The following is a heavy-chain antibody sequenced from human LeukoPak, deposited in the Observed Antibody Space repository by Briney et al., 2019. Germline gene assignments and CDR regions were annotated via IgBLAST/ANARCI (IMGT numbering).Heavy chain of an antibody. V-gene: IGHV3-74*01. CDR3: ARAFWSGYYTGFDY. CDR1: GVTFSSYW. Sequence: LPGGSLRLSCAASGVTFSSYWMHWVRQAPGKGLVWVSRINSDGSSTSYADSVKGRFTISRDNAKNTLYLQMNSLRAEDTAVYYCARAFWSGYYTGFDYWGQGTLVTVSS. J-gene: IGHJ4*02. CDR2: INSDGSST. D-gene: IGHD3-3*01.